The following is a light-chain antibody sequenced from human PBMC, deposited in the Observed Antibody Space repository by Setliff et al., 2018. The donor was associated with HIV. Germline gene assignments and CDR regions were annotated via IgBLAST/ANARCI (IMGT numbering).Light chain of an antibody. CDR3: CSYLSTNNYV. V-gene: IGLV2-14*03. CDR1: SSDVGSRYSY. J-gene: IGLJ1*01. Sequence: QSALTQPASVSGSPGQSITISCTGTSSDVGSRYSYVSWYQQHPGKAPKLIIFDVTYRPSGVSDRFSGSKSGNTASLTISGLQAEDEADYYCCSYLSTNNYVFGSGTKVTVL. CDR2: DVT.